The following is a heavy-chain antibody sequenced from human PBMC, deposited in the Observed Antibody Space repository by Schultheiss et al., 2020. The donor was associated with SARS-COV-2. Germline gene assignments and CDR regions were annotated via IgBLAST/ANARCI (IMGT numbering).Heavy chain of an antibody. Sequence: SETLSLTCAVYGGSISSYYWSWIRQPPGKGLEWIGYIYYSGSTNYNPSLKSRVTMSVDASKNQFSLKLSSVTAADTAVYYCARGRLIVGATRRNYFDYWGQGTLVTVSS. CDR3: ARGRLIVGATRRNYFDY. D-gene: IGHD1-26*01. J-gene: IGHJ4*02. CDR1: GGSISSYY. V-gene: IGHV4-59*12. CDR2: IYYSGST.